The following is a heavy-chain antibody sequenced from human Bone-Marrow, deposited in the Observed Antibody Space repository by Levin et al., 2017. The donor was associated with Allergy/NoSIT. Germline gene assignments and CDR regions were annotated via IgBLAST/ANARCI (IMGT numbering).Heavy chain of an antibody. V-gene: IGHV3-30*18. D-gene: IGHD5-12*01. J-gene: IGHJ4*02. CDR1: GFTFSSYG. CDR2: ISYDGNHQ. CDR3: AKDMDADSSGYIDY. Sequence: GESLKISCVASGFTFSSYGMHWVRQAPGKGLEWVALISYDGNHQYYADSVTGRFSISRDRSKNSLYLQMSSLRPEDTAVYYCAKDMDADSSGYIDYWGQGTLVTVSS.